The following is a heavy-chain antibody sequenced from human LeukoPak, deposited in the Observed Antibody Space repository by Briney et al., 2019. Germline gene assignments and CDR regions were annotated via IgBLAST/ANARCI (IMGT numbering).Heavy chain of an antibody. CDR2: ISGGGSSI. D-gene: IGHD3-10*01. J-gene: IGHJ5*02. CDR3: AKGRLLWFGELEFDP. CDR1: GLTLSSYA. Sequence: GGSLRLSCAASGLTLSSYAMNWVRRAPGKGLEWVSVISGGGSSIYYADSVKGRFTISRDNSKNTLYLQMNSLRAEDTAVYYCAKGRLLWFGELEFDPWGQGTLVTVSS. V-gene: IGHV3-23*01.